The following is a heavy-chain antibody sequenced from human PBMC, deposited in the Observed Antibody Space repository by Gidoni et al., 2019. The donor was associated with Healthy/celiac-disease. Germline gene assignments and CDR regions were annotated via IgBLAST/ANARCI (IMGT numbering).Heavy chain of an antibody. CDR2: ISSSSSYI. V-gene: IGHV3-21*01. J-gene: IGHJ5*02. Sequence: EVQLVESGGGLVKPGGSLRLSCAASGFTFSSYRMNWVRQAPGKGLEWVSSISSSSSYIYYADSVKGRFTISRDNAKISLYLQMNSLRAEDTAVYYCARDGIWDQYNWNPMYNWFDPWGQGTLVTVSS. D-gene: IGHD1-20*01. CDR3: ARDGIWDQYNWNPMYNWFDP. CDR1: GFTFSSYR.